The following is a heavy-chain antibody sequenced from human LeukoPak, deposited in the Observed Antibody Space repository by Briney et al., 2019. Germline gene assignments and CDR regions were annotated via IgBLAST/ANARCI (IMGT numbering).Heavy chain of an antibody. CDR1: GFTFTNAW. V-gene: IGHV3-15*04. Sequence: RPGGSLRLSCAASGFTFTNAWMSWVRQAPGKGLEWVGRIESIGDGGTTEYTAPVQGRFTISRDDSRNTLYLQMNSLKTEDTAVYYCTTGRDRWQLLFDIWGQGTMVAVSS. CDR3: TTGRDRWQLLFDI. J-gene: IGHJ3*02. D-gene: IGHD4-23*01. CDR2: IESIGDGGTT.